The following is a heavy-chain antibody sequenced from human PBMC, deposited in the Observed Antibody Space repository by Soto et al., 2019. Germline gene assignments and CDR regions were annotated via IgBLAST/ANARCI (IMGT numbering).Heavy chain of an antibody. CDR3: TREGGYGTFDY. D-gene: IGHD5-12*01. V-gene: IGHV3-73*01. Sequence: PGGSLRLACAACGFSVRVSAMDGVRQAPGNGLEWVGRIRDKANSYATAYSASVKGRFTISRDDSKNMAYLQMNSLQIEDTAVYYCTREGGYGTFDYWGPGTLVTVS. CDR1: GFSVRVSA. J-gene: IGHJ4*02. CDR2: IRDKANSYAT.